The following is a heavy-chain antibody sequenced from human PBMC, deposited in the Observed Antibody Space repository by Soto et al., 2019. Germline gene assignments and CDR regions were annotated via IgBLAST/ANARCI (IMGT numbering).Heavy chain of an antibody. CDR1: GYTFTSYD. J-gene: IGHJ3*02. CDR2: MKPNIGNT. Sequence: ASVKVSCKASGYTFTSYDINWVRQATGQGLEWMGWMKPNIGNTGYAQKFQGRVTMTRNTSISTAYMELSSLRSEDTAVYYCAIMVVAATHDAFDIWGQGTMVTVSS. V-gene: IGHV1-8*01. CDR3: AIMVVAATHDAFDI. D-gene: IGHD2-15*01.